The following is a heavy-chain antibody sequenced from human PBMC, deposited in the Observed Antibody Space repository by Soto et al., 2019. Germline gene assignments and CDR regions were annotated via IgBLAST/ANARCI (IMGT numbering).Heavy chain of an antibody. Sequence: QLQLQESGPGLVKPSETLSLTCTVSGGSISSSSYYWGWIRQPPGKGLEWIGSIYYSGSTYYNPSLKSRVTISVDTSKNQFSLKLSSVTAADTAVYYCARLGSGSYDYYFDYWGQGTLVTVSP. CDR2: IYYSGST. CDR3: ARLGSGSYDYYFDY. J-gene: IGHJ4*02. D-gene: IGHD1-26*01. CDR1: GGSISSSSYY. V-gene: IGHV4-39*01.